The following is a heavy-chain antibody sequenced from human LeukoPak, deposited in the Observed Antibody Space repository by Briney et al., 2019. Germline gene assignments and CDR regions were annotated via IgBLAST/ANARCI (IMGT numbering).Heavy chain of an antibody. J-gene: IGHJ3*02. CDR2: IYTSGST. CDR3: ARAYDFWSGYYTGGHDAFDI. D-gene: IGHD3-3*01. CDR1: GGSVSSNSYY. V-gene: IGHV4-61*02. Sequence: PSETLSLTCTVSGGSVSSNSYYWGWIRQPPGKGLEWIGRIYTSGSTNYNPSLKSRVTISVDTSKNQFSLKLSSVTAADTAVYYCARAYDFWSGYYTGGHDAFDIWGQGTMVTVSS.